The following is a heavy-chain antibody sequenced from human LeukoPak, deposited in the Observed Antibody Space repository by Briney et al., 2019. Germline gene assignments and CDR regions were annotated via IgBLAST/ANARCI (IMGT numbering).Heavy chain of an antibody. J-gene: IGHJ4*02. V-gene: IGHV4-38-2*02. CDR3: VTRPMATTPTRDY. CDR2: IYHSGST. Sequence: SETLSLTCTVSGYSISSGYYWGWIRQPPGKGLEWIGSIYHSGSTYYNPSLKSRVTISVDTSKNQFSLKLSSVTAADTAVYYCVTRPMATTPTRDYWGQGTLVTVSS. CDR1: GYSISSGYY. D-gene: IGHD5-24*01.